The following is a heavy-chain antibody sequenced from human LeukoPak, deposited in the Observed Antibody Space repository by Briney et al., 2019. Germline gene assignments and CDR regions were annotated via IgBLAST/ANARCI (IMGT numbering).Heavy chain of an antibody. CDR1: GGSISGHH. CDR3: ARQAHCSGTNCYPFDY. CDR2: IYYTGST. V-gene: IGHV4-59*11. J-gene: IGHJ4*02. D-gene: IGHD2-2*01. Sequence: PSETLSLTCTVSGGSISGHHWSWIRQPPGKGLEWIGWIYYTGSTSYNPSLKSRVTISVDTSKNQFSLKLSSVTAADTAVYYCARQAHCSGTNCYPFDYWGQGTLVTVSP.